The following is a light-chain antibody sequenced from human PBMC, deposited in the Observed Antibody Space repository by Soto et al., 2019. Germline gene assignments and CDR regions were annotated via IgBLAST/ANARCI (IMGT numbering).Light chain of an antibody. J-gene: IGLJ2*01. CDR2: DNN. CDR3: GTWDSSLSARV. V-gene: IGLV1-51*01. Sequence: QSVLTQPPSVSAAPGQKVTISCSGSNSNIGNNYVSWYQQLPGTAPKLLIYDNNKRPSGIPDRFSGSRSGTSATLGITGLQTGDEADYYCGTWDSSLSARVFGGGTKLTVL. CDR1: NSNIGNNY.